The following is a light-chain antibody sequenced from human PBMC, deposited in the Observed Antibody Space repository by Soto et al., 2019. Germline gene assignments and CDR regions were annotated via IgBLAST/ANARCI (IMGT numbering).Light chain of an antibody. J-gene: IGKJ1*01. CDR2: SAY. CDR1: QNIDTY. Sequence: DIQMTQSPSSLSASVGDRVTITCRASQNIDTYLNWYLQKPGQAPKLLIYSAYSLQSGVSPRFSGDGSGTDFTLTISSLQPEDFATYYCQQSYNFPGTFGQGTTV. V-gene: IGKV1-39*01. CDR3: QQSYNFPGT.